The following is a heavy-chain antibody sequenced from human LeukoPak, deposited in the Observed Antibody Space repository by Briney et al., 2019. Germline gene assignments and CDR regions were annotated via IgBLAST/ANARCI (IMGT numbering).Heavy chain of an antibody. CDR2: ISWNSGSI. CDR1: GFTFDDYA. V-gene: IGHV3-9*01. D-gene: IGHD6-19*01. J-gene: IGHJ4*02. Sequence: GGSLRLSCAASGFTFDDYAMHWVRQAPGKGLEWVSGISWNSGSIGYADSVKGRFTISRDNAKNSLYLQMNSLRAEDTALYYCARAGTGYFDYWGQGTLVTVSS. CDR3: ARAGTGYFDY.